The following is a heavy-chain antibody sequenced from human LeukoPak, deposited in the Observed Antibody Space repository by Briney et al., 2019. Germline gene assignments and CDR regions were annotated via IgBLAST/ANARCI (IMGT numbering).Heavy chain of an antibody. CDR3: ARPVDYDFWSGYVY. D-gene: IGHD3-3*01. V-gene: IGHV3-7*03. Sequence: GGSLRLSCAASGFIFTNYFMSWVRQAPGKGLEWVASIKHDGSEKYYVDSVKGRFTISRDNAKNSLYLQMNSLRAEDTAVYYCARPVDYDFWSGYVYWGQGTLVTVSS. CDR1: GFIFTNYF. CDR2: IKHDGSEK. J-gene: IGHJ4*02.